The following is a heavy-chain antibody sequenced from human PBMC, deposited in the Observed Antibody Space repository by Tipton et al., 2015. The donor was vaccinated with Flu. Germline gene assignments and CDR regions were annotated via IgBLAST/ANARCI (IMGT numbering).Heavy chain of an antibody. J-gene: IGHJ4*02. CDR3: AKGRYSGYNYGADN. V-gene: IGHV3-30*18. D-gene: IGHD5-12*01. CDR1: GFVFSVYG. CDR2: ISHDGNNK. Sequence: SLRLSCAASGFVFSVYGVNWVRQSPGRGLEWVALISHDGNNKYYADSVKGRFTISRDNSKNTLYLQMNSLRPEDTAVYYCAKGRYSGYNYGADNWGQGTMVIVSS.